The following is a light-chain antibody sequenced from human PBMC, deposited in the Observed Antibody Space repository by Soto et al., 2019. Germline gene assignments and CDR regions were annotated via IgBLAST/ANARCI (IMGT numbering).Light chain of an antibody. J-gene: IGKJ1*01. CDR2: AAS. V-gene: IGKV1-8*01. Sequence: ANRETQSPSPLSASTGERDTHNCPGSQGISSYLAWYQQKPGKAPKLLIYAASTLRSGVPSRFSGSGSGTHFTLTISCLQSEDFATYYCQQYYSYSWTFGQGTKVDIK. CDR3: QQYYSYSWT. CDR1: QGISSY.